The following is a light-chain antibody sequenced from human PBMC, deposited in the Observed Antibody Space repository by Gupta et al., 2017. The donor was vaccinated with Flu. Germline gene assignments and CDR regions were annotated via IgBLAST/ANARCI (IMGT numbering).Light chain of an antibody. CDR1: QSVSSY. J-gene: IGKJ5*01. CDR3: QQRSNWPPIT. V-gene: IGKV3-11*01. Sequence: SQSVSSYLAWYQQKPGQAPRLLIYDASNRATGIPARFSGSGSGTDFTLTISSLEPEDFAVYYCQQRSNWPPITFGQGTRLEIK. CDR2: DAS.